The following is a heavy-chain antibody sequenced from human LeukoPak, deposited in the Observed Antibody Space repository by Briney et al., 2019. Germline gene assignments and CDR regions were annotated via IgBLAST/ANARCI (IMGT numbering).Heavy chain of an antibody. D-gene: IGHD3-10*01. J-gene: IGHJ6*03. CDR1: GFTFSFYG. CDR3: AKDSYYGSGSYYYYYMDV. CDR2: IRYDGSNK. V-gene: IGHV3-30*02. Sequence: PGGSLRLSCASSGFTFSFYGMHWVRQAPGKGLEWVAFIRYDGSNKYYADSVKGRFTMSRDNSKNTLFLRMDSLRAEDTAVYYCAKDSYYGSGSYYYYYMDVWGKGTTVTIFS.